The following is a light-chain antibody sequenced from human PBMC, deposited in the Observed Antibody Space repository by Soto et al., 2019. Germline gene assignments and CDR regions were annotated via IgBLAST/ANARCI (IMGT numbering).Light chain of an antibody. CDR3: QHYDSARWT. CDR2: DAS. V-gene: IGKV3-20*01. CDR1: QSVSSN. J-gene: IGKJ1*01. Sequence: EIVMTQSPATLSVSPGERATLSCRASQSVSSNLAWYHQRPGQAPRLLIYDASRRATGIPDRFSGSGSGTDFSLTISRLEPEDFAVYYCQHYDSARWTFGLGTKVDIK.